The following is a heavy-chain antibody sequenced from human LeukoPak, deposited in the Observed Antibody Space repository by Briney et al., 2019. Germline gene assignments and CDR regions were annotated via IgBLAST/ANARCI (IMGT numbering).Heavy chain of an antibody. V-gene: IGHV1-8*01. Sequence: ASVKVSCKASGYTFTSYDINWVRQATGQGLEWMGWMNLNRGNTGYAQKFQGRVNMTRNTSISTAYMELSSLRSEDTAVYYCASRSGGSRLVEYWGQGTLVTVSS. D-gene: IGHD2-15*01. CDR1: GYTFTSYD. CDR3: ASRSGGSRLVEY. CDR2: MNLNRGNT. J-gene: IGHJ4*02.